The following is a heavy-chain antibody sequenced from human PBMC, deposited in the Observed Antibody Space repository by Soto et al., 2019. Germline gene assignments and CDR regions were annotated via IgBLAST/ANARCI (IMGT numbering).Heavy chain of an antibody. Sequence: SQTLSLTCAISGDSVSSNSAAWNLIRQSPSRGLEWLGRTYYRSKWYNDYAVSVKSRITINPDTSKNQFSLQLNSVIPEDTAVYYCAREPGITIFGVPSRVAFDIWGQGIMVTVSS. D-gene: IGHD3-3*01. J-gene: IGHJ3*02. V-gene: IGHV6-1*01. CDR1: GDSVSSNSAA. CDR2: TYYRSKWYN. CDR3: AREPGITIFGVPSRVAFDI.